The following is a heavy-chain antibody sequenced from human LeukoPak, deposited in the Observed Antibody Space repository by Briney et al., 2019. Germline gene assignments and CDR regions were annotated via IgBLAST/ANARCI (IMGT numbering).Heavy chain of an antibody. Sequence: GGSLRLSCAASGFTFSSHAMSWVRRAPGKGLEWVSGLIENGATTYYADSVKGRFTISRDNSRNTMYLQMNSLRVEDTAVYYCVKDYQVGNSPAFGDYWGQRTLVTISS. V-gene: IGHV3-23*01. CDR1: GFTFSSHA. D-gene: IGHD1-26*01. CDR2: LIENGATT. CDR3: VKDYQVGNSPAFGDY. J-gene: IGHJ4*02.